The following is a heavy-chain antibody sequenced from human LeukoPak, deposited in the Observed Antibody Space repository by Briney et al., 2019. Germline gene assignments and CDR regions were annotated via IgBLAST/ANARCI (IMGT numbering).Heavy chain of an antibody. CDR1: GDSIGSSSYY. CDR2: FYYGGST. V-gene: IGHV4-39*07. CDR3: ARVSTIFGVVN. Sequence: PSETLSLTCTISGDSIGSSSYYWGWIRQPPGKGLEWIGSFYYGGSTYYNASLKSRVTISVDTSKNQFSLKLSSVTAADTAVYYCARVSTIFGVVNWGQGTLVTVSS. D-gene: IGHD3-3*01. J-gene: IGHJ4*02.